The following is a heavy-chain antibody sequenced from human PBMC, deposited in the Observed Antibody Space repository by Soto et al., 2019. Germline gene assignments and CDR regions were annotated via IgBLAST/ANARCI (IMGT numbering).Heavy chain of an antibody. CDR3: ARERLTMFRGVIGWFAP. CDR2: IYYSGST. CDR1: GGSISSYY. Sequence: PSETLSLTCTVSGGSISSYYWSWIRQPPGKGLEWIGYIYYSGSTNYNPSLKSRVTISVDTSKNQFSLKLSSVTAADTAVYYCARERLTMFRGVIGWFAPWGQGTLVTVSS. J-gene: IGHJ5*02. V-gene: IGHV4-59*01. D-gene: IGHD3-10*01.